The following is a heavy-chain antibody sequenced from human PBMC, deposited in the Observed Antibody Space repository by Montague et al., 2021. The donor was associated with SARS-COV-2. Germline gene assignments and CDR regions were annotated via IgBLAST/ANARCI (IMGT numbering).Heavy chain of an antibody. CDR2: IYYSGST. CDR1: GGSISSSSCY. D-gene: IGHD3-9*01. Sequence: SETLSLTCTVSGGSISSSSCYWGWIRQPPGKGLEWIGSIYYSGSTYYXPSLKSRVTISVDTSKNQFSLKLSSVTAADTAVYYCARHSILTGYYYTSWYFDHWGQGTLVTVSS. J-gene: IGHJ2*01. V-gene: IGHV4-39*01. CDR3: ARHSILTGYYYTSWYFDH.